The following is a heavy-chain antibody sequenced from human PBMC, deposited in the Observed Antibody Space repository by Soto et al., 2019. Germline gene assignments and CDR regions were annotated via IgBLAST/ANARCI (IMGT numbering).Heavy chain of an antibody. Sequence: QVQLQESGPGLVKPSETLSLTCTVSGGSISTYYWSWIRQPPGKGLEWIGYIYYSGSTTYNPSLQSRVTISVDTSKNQFSLKLSSVTAADTAVYYCARSLNYYDSSGIVGYWGQGTLVTVSS. CDR3: ARSLNYYDSSGIVGY. CDR1: GGSISTYY. CDR2: IYYSGST. J-gene: IGHJ4*02. D-gene: IGHD3-22*01. V-gene: IGHV4-59*01.